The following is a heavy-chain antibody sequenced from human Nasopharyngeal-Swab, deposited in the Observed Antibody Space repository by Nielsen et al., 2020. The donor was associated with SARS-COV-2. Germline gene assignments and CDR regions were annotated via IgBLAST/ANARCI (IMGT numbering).Heavy chain of an antibody. V-gene: IGHV3-21*01. D-gene: IGHD7-27*01. Sequence: GGSLRLSCAASGFTFSTYSMNWVRQAPGKGLEWVSSISSSSSYIYYADSVKGRFTISRDNAENSLYLQMNSLRAEDTAVFYCTRDLGRWQLFDPWGQGTLVTVSS. CDR1: GFTFSTYS. J-gene: IGHJ5*02. CDR3: TRDLGRWQLFDP. CDR2: ISSSSSYI.